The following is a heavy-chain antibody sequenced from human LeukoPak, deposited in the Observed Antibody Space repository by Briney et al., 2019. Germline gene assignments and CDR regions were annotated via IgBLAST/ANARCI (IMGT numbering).Heavy chain of an antibody. Sequence: ASVKVSCKASGYTFTGYYMHWVRQAPRQGLEWMGWINPNNGVTNYAQKFQGRVTMTRDTSISTAYMELSRLRSDDTAVYYCAKEVRVIINNPAMGYWGQGTLVTVSS. CDR2: INPNNGVT. CDR1: GYTFTGYY. V-gene: IGHV1-2*02. D-gene: IGHD3-3*01. J-gene: IGHJ4*02. CDR3: AKEVRVIINNPAMGY.